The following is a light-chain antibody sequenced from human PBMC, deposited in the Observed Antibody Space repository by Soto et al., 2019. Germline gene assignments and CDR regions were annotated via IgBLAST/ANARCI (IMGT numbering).Light chain of an antibody. V-gene: IGKV1-39*01. CDR3: QQYSTYTPRT. Sequence: DIQMTQSPSAQSASVGDTVTITCRASQNIRSHLNWYQQKPGKAPELLIYSASRLQSGVPSRFGGSGSGTDFTLTISDLQPEDFATYYCQQYSTYTPRTFGQGTKVDIK. CDR2: SAS. J-gene: IGKJ1*01. CDR1: QNIRSH.